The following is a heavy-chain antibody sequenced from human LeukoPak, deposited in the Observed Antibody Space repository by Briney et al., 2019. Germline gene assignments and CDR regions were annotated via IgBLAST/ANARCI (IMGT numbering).Heavy chain of an antibody. CDR1: GFSFRTYA. CDR2: ISGSGATT. J-gene: IGHJ4*02. V-gene: IGHV3-23*01. Sequence: GGSLRLSCAASGFSFRTYAMTWVRQAPGKGLEWVSSISGSGATTHNADPLKGRFTISRDNSKNTLYLQMNSLRAEDTAVYYCVRESTSSGYYYAPDYWGQGTLVTVS. CDR3: VRESTSSGYYYAPDY. D-gene: IGHD3-22*01.